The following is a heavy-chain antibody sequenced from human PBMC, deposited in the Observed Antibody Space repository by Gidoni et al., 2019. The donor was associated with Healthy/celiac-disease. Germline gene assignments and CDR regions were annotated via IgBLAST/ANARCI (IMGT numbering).Heavy chain of an antibody. CDR1: GYTFTGYY. CDR3: ARARYSSSWHARNNYNWFDP. D-gene: IGHD6-13*01. Sequence: QVQLVQSGAAVRKPGASVKVSCTASGYTFTGYYMHWVRQAPGQGLEWMGWINPNSGGTNYAQKFQGWVTMTRDTSISTAYMELSRLRSDDTAVYYCARARYSSSWHARNNYNWFDPWGQGTLVTVSS. J-gene: IGHJ5*02. CDR2: INPNSGGT. V-gene: IGHV1-2*04.